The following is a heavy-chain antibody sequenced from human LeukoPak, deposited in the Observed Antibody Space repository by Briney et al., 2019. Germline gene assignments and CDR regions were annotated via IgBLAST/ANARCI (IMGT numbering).Heavy chain of an antibody. CDR1: GFTFDDYA. J-gene: IGHJ4*02. CDR3: AKAPQWELLPHYFDY. CDR2: ISWNSGSI. D-gene: IGHD1-26*01. V-gene: IGHV3-9*01. Sequence: PGGSLRLSCAASGFTFDDYAMHWVRQAPGKGLEWVSGISWNSGSIGYADSVKGRFTISRDNAKNSLYLQMNSLRAEDTALYYCAKAPQWELLPHYFDYWGQGTQVTVSS.